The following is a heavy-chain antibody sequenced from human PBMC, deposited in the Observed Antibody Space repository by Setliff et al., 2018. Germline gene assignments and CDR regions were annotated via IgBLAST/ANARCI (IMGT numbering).Heavy chain of an antibody. CDR3: ARSRSNFWSGYFNWFDP. CDR1: GYRFSSHW. J-gene: IGHJ5*02. V-gene: IGHV5-51*01. Sequence: PGESLKISCKGSGYRFSSHWIGWVRQMPGKGLEWMGIIYPGDSDTRYSPSFQGQVTISADKSISTAYLQWSSLKASDTAMYYRARSRSNFWSGYFNWFDPWGQGTLVTVS. CDR2: IYPGDSDT. D-gene: IGHD3-3*01.